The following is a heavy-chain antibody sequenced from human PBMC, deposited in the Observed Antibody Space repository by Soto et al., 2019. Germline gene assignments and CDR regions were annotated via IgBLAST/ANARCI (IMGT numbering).Heavy chain of an antibody. V-gene: IGHV1-2*02. J-gene: IGHJ4*02. Sequence: GASVKVSCKASGYTFTGYYMHWVRQAPGQGLEWMGWINPNSGGTNYAQKFQGRVTMTRDTSISTAYMELSRLRSDDTAVYYCASERGGSPYLYDSLTGYYYAYWGQGTLVTVSS. CDR3: ASERGGSPYLYDSLTGYYYAY. CDR1: GYTFTGYY. CDR2: INPNSGGT. D-gene: IGHD3-9*01.